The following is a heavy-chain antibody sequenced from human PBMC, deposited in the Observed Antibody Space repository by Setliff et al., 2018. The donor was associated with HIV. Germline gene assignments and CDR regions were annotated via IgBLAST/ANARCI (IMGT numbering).Heavy chain of an antibody. CDR2: IYATGST. D-gene: IGHD6-13*01. J-gene: IGHJ6*02. Sequence: SETLSLTCTVSGGSINSYYWSWIRQPPGKGLEWIGYIYATGSTNYNPSLKGRVTVSVDTAKSQFSLRLSSVTAADTAVYYCARHPPHDSTWPYYYYGMDAWGQGTTVTVSS. V-gene: IGHV4-4*09. CDR3: ARHPPHDSTWPYYYYGMDA. CDR1: GGSINSYY.